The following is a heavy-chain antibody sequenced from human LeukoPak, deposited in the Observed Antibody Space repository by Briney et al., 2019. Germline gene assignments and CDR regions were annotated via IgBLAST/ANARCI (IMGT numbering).Heavy chain of an antibody. J-gene: IGHJ5*02. V-gene: IGHV1-3*01. CDR1: GYTFTSYA. CDR3: ARDWLRYFDWLGPYNWFDP. CDR2: INAGNGNT. D-gene: IGHD3-9*01. Sequence: ASVKVSCKASGYTFTSYAMHWVRQAPGQRLEWMGWINAGNGNTKYSQKFQGRVTITRDTSASTAYMELSSLRSEDTAVYYCARDWLRYFDWLGPYNWFDPWGQGTLVTVSS.